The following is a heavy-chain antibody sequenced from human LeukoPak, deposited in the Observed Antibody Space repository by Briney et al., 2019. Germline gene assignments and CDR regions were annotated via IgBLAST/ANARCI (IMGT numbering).Heavy chain of an antibody. CDR1: GFTFSSYD. CDR2: IGTAGDT. V-gene: IGHV3-13*01. D-gene: IGHD4-11*01. CDR3: AGGQDYSNYYFDY. J-gene: IGHJ4*02. Sequence: GGSLRLSCAASGFTFSSYDMHWVRQATGKGLEWVSAIGTAGDTYYPGSVKGRFTISRENAKNSLYLQMNSLRAEDTAVYYCAGGQDYSNYYFDYWGQGTLVTVSS.